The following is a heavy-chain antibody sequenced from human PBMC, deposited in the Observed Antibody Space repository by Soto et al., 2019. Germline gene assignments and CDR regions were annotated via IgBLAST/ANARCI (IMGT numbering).Heavy chain of an antibody. CDR3: ARGGRDYDILTGFDY. J-gene: IGHJ4*02. CDR2: IYYSGST. CDR1: GGSVSSGSYY. V-gene: IGHV4-61*01. D-gene: IGHD3-9*01. Sequence: PSETLSLTCTVSGGSVSSGSYYWSWIRQPPGKGLEWIGYIYYSGSTNYSPSLKSRVTISVDTSKNQFSPKLSSVTAADTAVYYCARGGRDYDILTGFDYWGQGTLVTVSS.